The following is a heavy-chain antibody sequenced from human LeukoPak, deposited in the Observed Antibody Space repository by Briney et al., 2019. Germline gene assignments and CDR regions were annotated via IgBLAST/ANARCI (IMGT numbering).Heavy chain of an antibody. J-gene: IGHJ3*02. CDR3: ARDPSLWFGGHDHAFDI. D-gene: IGHD3-10*01. V-gene: IGHV4-61*01. CDR1: GGSVSSGSYH. Sequence: SETLSLTCTVSGGSVSSGSYHWSWIRQPPGKGLEWIGYIYYSGSTNYNPSLKSRVTISVDTSKNQFSLKLSSVTAADTAVYYCARDPSLWFGGHDHAFDIWGQGTMVTVSS. CDR2: IYYSGST.